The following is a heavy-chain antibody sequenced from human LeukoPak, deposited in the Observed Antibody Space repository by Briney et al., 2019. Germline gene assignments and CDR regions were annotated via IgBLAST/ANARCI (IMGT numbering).Heavy chain of an antibody. J-gene: IGHJ4*02. Sequence: SETLSLTCTVSGGSISSGSYYWSWIRQPAGKGLEWIGRIFTSGTTNYNPSLKSRVTISVDTSRNQVSLKLSYMSAADTAVYYCTRWRPGVLGKDSWGQGTLVTVSS. D-gene: IGHD1-26*01. CDR2: IFTSGTT. CDR3: TRWRPGVLGKDS. V-gene: IGHV4-61*02. CDR1: GGSISSGSYY.